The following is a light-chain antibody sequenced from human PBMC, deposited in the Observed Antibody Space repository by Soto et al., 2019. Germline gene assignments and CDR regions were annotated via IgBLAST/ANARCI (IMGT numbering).Light chain of an antibody. CDR2: AVS. CDR1: SSDVGLYDY. V-gene: IGLV2-14*01. J-gene: IGLJ1*01. Sequence: QSVLTQPASVSGSPGQSITISCTGTSSDVGLYDYVSWYQQHPGKAPQLMIYAVSNRSSGVSNRFSASKSGNTASLFISGLQAEDEDDYYCSSYTSDSSYVFGSGTKVT. CDR3: SSYTSDSSYV.